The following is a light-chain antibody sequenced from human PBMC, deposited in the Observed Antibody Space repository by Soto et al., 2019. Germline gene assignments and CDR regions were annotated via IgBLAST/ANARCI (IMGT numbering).Light chain of an antibody. V-gene: IGKV1-5*03. CDR1: ESISTW. J-gene: IGKJ1*01. Sequence: EIKMTKSPSTLSAYVGDRVTITCRASESISTWLAWYQQRPGKAPKLLIYKASTLKSGVPSRFSGSGSGTEFTLTISSLQPDDFATYYCQQYNSYWGTFGQGTKVDI. CDR3: QQYNSYWGT. CDR2: KAS.